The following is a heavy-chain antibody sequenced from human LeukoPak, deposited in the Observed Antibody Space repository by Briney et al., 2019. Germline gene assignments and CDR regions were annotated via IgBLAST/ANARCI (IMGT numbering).Heavy chain of an antibody. D-gene: IGHD4-17*01. Sequence: PGGSLRLSCAASGFTFSTYEMNWVRQAPGKGLEWVSYISSSGSTINYADSVKGRFTISRDNAKNSVHLQMNSLRAEDTAVYYCAKGHTDYGTGFDLWGQGTLVTVSS. V-gene: IGHV3-48*03. CDR2: ISSSGSTI. CDR3: AKGHTDYGTGFDL. J-gene: IGHJ4*02. CDR1: GFTFSTYE.